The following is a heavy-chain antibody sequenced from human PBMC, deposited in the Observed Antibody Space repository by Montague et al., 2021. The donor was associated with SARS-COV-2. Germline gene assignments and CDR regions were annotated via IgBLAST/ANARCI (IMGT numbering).Heavy chain of an antibody. Sequence: SETLSLTCTVSGGSISSSSYYWGWIRQPPGKGLEWIGSIHYSGSTYYNPSLKSRVTISVDTSKNQFSLKLSSVTAADTAVYYCASLPRITIFGVVIHFDYWGQGTLVTVSS. V-gene: IGHV4-39*01. CDR3: ASLPRITIFGVVIHFDY. J-gene: IGHJ4*02. D-gene: IGHD3-3*01. CDR2: IHYSGST. CDR1: GGSISSSSYY.